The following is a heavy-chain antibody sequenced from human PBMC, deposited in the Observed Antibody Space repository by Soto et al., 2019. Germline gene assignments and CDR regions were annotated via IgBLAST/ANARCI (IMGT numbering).Heavy chain of an antibody. D-gene: IGHD6-19*01. J-gene: IGHJ6*02. CDR2: ISYDGRNK. Sequence: QVQLVESGGGGVQPGRSLRLSCAASGFTFSSYGMHWVRQAPGKGLEWVAVISYDGRNKYYADSVEGRFTISRDNSKNTLYLQMSSLRAEDTAVYYCVKDGSSGWPYYYGLDVWGQGTTVTVSS. V-gene: IGHV3-30*18. CDR3: VKDGSSGWPYYYGLDV. CDR1: GFTFSSYG.